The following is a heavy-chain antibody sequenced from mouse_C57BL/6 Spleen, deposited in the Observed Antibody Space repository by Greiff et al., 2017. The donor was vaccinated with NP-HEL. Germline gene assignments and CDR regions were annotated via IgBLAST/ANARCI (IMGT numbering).Heavy chain of an antibody. CDR3: ARDHYYGSSTYWYFDV. J-gene: IGHJ1*03. CDR1: GYTFTTYP. CDR2: FHPYNDDT. D-gene: IGHD1-1*01. V-gene: IGHV1-47*01. Sequence: VQLQQSGAELVKPGASVKMSCKASGYTFTTYPIEWMKQNHGKSLEWIGNFHPYNDDTKYNEKFKGKAALTVEKSSSTVYLELSRLTSDDSAVYYCARDHYYGSSTYWYFDVWGTGTTVTVSS.